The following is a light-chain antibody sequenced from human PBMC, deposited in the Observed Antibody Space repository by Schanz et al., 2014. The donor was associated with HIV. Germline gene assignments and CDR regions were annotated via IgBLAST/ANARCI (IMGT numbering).Light chain of an antibody. CDR3: QSYDSSLSGSYV. CDR1: RSNIGAGYD. J-gene: IGLJ1*01. V-gene: IGLV1-40*01. CDR2: GST. Sequence: QSVLTQPPSVSAAPGQRVNISCTGSRSNIGAGYDVHWYQHLPGTAPKLLIYGSTNRPSGVPDRFSASKSGTSASLAITGLQAEDEADYYCQSYDSSLSGSYVFGTGTKLTVL.